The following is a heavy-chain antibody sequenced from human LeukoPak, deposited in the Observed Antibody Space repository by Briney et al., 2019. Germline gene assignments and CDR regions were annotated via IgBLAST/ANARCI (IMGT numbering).Heavy chain of an antibody. V-gene: IGHV3-73*01. CDR2: IRSKANSYAT. CDR3: TRLPIAAAGTRDY. J-gene: IGHJ4*02. Sequence: PGGSLRLSCAASGFTFSGSAMHRVRQASGKGLEWVGRIRSKANSYATAYAASVKGRFTISRDDSKNTAYLQMNSLKTEDTAVYYCTRLPIAAAGTRDYWGQGTLVTVSS. D-gene: IGHD6-13*01. CDR1: GFTFSGSA.